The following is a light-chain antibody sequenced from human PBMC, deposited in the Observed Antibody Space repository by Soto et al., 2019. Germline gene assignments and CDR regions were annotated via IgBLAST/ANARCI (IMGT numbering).Light chain of an antibody. CDR2: GVT. Sequence: QSALTQPASVSGSPGQSISIPCTGTSSDIGAFNFVSWYQQHPGKAPKVLIYGVTNRPSGVDYRFSGSKSGNTASLIISGLRPDDEADYYCSSFTSASTLIFGTGTKVTVL. J-gene: IGLJ1*01. CDR3: SSFTSASTLI. CDR1: SSDIGAFNF. V-gene: IGLV2-14*03.